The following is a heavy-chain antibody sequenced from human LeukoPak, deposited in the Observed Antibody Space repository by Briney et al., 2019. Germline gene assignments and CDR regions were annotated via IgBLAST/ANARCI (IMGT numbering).Heavy chain of an antibody. D-gene: IGHD4-11*01. CDR1: GGTFSSYA. CDR2: IIPIFGTA. Sequence: GASVKVSCKASGGTFSSYAISWVRQAPGQGLEWMGGIIPIFGTANYAQKFQGRVTITTDESTSTAYMELSSLRSEDTAVYYCARVLMTTVTTVYYYYMDVWGKGTTVTVSS. V-gene: IGHV1-69*05. CDR3: ARVLMTTVTTVYYYYMDV. J-gene: IGHJ6*03.